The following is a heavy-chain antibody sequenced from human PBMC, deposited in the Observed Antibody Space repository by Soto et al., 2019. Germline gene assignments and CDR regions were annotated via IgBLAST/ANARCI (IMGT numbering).Heavy chain of an antibody. J-gene: IGHJ1*01. Sequence: QVQLVESGGGVVQPGRSLRLSCAASGFTFSSYGMHWVRQAPGKGLEWVAVISYDGSNKYYADSVKGRFTISRDNSKNTLYLQMNSLRAEDTAVYYCATDSWQYGDYLSPHGQYFQHWGQGTLVTVSS. CDR1: GFTFSSYG. V-gene: IGHV3-30*03. CDR2: ISYDGSNK. CDR3: ATDSWQYGDYLSPHGQYFQH. D-gene: IGHD4-17*01.